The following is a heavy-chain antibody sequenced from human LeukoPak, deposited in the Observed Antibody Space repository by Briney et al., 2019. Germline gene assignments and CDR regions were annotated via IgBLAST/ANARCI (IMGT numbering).Heavy chain of an antibody. V-gene: IGHV4-34*01. CDR2: INHSGST. J-gene: IGHJ4*02. CDR1: GGSFSSYY. CDR3: AREGYDILTGAIDY. D-gene: IGHD3-9*01. Sequence: SATLSLPSAVYGGSFSSYYWSCFRQPPAKERVWIVGINHSGSTNYNPSLKSRVTRSVDTSKNQFSLKLSSGTAADTAVYYCAREGYDILTGAIDYWGQGTLVTVSS.